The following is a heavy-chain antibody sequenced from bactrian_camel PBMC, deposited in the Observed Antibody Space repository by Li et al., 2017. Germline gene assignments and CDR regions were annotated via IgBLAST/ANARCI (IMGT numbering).Heavy chain of an antibody. V-gene: IGHV3S53*01. D-gene: IGHD6*01. CDR2: IDSDHSA. Sequence: QVQLVESGGGSVQAGGSLRLSCAASVYRASTYCMGWFRQAPGKEREGVAAIDSDHSATYADSVKGRFTISQDGAENTVYLQMNSLKPEDIGTYFCAAGRGSSWLRVLTQSEYDTWGQGTQVTVS. CDR3: AAGRGSSWLRVLTQSEYDT. J-gene: IGHJ4*01. CDR1: VYRASTYC.